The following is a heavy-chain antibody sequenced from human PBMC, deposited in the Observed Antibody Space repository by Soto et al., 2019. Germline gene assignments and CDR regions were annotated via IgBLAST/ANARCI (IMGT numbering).Heavy chain of an antibody. V-gene: IGHV1-46*01. CDR2: INPDGGGT. CDR1: GYTLTSYY. D-gene: IGHD4-4*01. J-gene: IGHJ6*02. CDR3: AVGGNYLSLDV. Sequence: GXSVKLSCKAAGYTLTSYYMHWVRLAPGQGLEWMGIINPDGGGTSYAQKFQDKIIMTRDTSTSTVYMEMSSLRSEDTAVYYCAVGGNYLSLDVWGQGTTVTVSS.